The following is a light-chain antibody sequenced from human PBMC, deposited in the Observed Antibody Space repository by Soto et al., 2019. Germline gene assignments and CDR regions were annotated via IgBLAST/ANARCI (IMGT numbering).Light chain of an antibody. CDR3: QQYVSSVT. CDR1: QSVDSSV. Sequence: EIVLTPSPGFLSLSPGERATLSCRASQSVDSSVFAWYQQKPGQAPRLFIYGASKRATGIPDRFSGSGSGTDFTLTISRLEPEDFAVYYCQQYVSSVTFGQGTKVEIK. V-gene: IGKV3-20*01. CDR2: GAS. J-gene: IGKJ1*01.